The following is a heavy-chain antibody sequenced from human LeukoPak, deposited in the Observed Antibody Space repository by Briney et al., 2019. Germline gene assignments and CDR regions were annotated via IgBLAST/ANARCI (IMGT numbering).Heavy chain of an antibody. V-gene: IGHV3-48*03. CDR3: ARDLGSGWYRAFDI. J-gene: IGHJ3*02. Sequence: PGGSLRLSCAASGFTFSSYEMNWVRQAPGKGLEWVSYISSSGSTIYYADSVKGRFTTSRDNAKNSLYLQMNSLRAEDTAVYYCARDLGSGWYRAFDIWGQGTMVTVSS. CDR1: GFTFSSYE. D-gene: IGHD6-19*01. CDR2: ISSSGSTI.